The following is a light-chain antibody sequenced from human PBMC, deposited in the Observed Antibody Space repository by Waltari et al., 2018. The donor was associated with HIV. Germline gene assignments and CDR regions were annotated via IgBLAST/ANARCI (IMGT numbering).Light chain of an antibody. CDR3: IQSLQIPFI. CDR2: LTS. V-gene: IGKV2-28*01. Sequence: IVMTQSPLSLPVTSGEPASISCRPTQSLLHNNRYHFLDWYFQKPGQSPQLLIYLTSFRASGVPDRFSGSGSGTDFTLKISRVEAEDVGVYFCIQSLQIPFIFGQGTRLETK. CDR1: QSLLHNNRYHF. J-gene: IGKJ5*01.